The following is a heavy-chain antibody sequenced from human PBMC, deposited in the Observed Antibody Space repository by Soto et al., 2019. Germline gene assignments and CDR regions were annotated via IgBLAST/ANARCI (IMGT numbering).Heavy chain of an antibody. CDR2: ISAYNGNT. Sequence: ASVKVSCKASRYTFTSYGISWVRQAPGQGLEWMGWISAYNGNTNYAQKLQGRVTMTTDTSTSTAYMELRSLRSDDTAVYYCARDIAAAGSYYYGMDVWGQGTTVTVS. CDR1: RYTFTSYG. D-gene: IGHD6-13*01. V-gene: IGHV1-18*01. J-gene: IGHJ6*02. CDR3: ARDIAAAGSYYYGMDV.